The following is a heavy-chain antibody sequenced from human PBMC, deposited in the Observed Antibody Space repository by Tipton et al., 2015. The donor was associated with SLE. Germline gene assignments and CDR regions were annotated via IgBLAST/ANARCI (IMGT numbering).Heavy chain of an antibody. V-gene: IGHV3-53*05. Sequence: GSPRLSCAASGFTVSSNYMNWVRQAPGKGLEWVSVIYSGGNTNYADSVKGRFTISRDNSKNMLYLQMNSLRTEDTAVYYCARAPSGRVVGTPTGHGYWGQGTLVTVSS. D-gene: IGHD1-26*01. CDR2: IYSGGNT. J-gene: IGHJ4*02. CDR3: ARAPSGRVVGTPTGHGY. CDR1: GFTVSSNY.